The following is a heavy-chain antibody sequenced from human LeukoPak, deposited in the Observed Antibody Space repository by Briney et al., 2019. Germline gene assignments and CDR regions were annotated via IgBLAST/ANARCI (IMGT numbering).Heavy chain of an antibody. Sequence: ASVKVACKASGYTFTSYGISWERQAPGQGLEWMGWISAYNGNTNYAQKLQGRVTMSTDTSTSTAYMELGSLGSDDTAVYYCARDSYKYQLPTYIWFDPWGQGTLVTVSS. CDR2: ISAYNGNT. D-gene: IGHD2-2*01. CDR1: GYTFTSYG. V-gene: IGHV1-18*01. J-gene: IGHJ5*02. CDR3: ARDSYKYQLPTYIWFDP.